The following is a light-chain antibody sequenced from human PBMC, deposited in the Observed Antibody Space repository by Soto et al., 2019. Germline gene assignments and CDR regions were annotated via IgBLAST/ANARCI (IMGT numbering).Light chain of an antibody. V-gene: IGKV1-5*03. Sequence: DIQMTQSPSTLSASVGDRVTITCRASQSISSWLAWYQQKPGKAPKVLIYKASSLESGVPSRFSGSGSGTEFTLNISSLQPDDFATYYCQQYNSYWWTFGQGTKVEIK. J-gene: IGKJ1*01. CDR1: QSISSW. CDR2: KAS. CDR3: QQYNSYWWT.